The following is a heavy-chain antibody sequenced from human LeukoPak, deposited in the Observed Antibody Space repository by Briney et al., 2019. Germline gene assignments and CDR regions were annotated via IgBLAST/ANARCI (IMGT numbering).Heavy chain of an antibody. CDR2: GSERGGT. Sequence: SETLSLTCAVYGESLNGHYWSWIRQSLGKGLEWIGEGSERGGTKFNPSLKSRVTISADTSKNQFSLKLSSVTAADTAVYHCAKNGQSGFSFDPWGRGTLVTVSS. J-gene: IGHJ5*02. D-gene: IGHD1-26*01. CDR1: GESLNGHY. V-gene: IGHV4-34*01. CDR3: AKNGQSGFSFDP.